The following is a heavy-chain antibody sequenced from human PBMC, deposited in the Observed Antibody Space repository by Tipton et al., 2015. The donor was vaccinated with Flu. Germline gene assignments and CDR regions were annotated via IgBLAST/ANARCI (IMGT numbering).Heavy chain of an antibody. D-gene: IGHD3-10*01. CDR1: GGSISSYY. V-gene: IGHV4-59*12. CDR2: IYYSGST. CDR3: ARGSGSGTEMIFDF. J-gene: IGHJ4*02. Sequence: TLSLTCAVSGGSISSYYWSWIRQPPGKGLEWIGYIYYSGSTNYNPSLKSRVTISVDTSKNQLSLKLTSVTAADTAVYYCARGSGSGTEMIFDFWGQGTLVTVSS.